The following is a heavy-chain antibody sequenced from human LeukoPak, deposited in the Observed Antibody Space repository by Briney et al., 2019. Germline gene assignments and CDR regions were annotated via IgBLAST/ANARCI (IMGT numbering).Heavy chain of an antibody. CDR3: AKEKFAAFDY. CDR2: ISGSGGST. D-gene: IGHD3-16*01. J-gene: IGHJ4*02. Sequence: PGGSLRLSCAASGFTFSDYYMSWIRQAPGKGLEWVSAISGSGGSTYYADSVKGRFTISRDNSKNTLYLQMNSLRAEDTAVYYCAKEKFAAFDYWGQGTLVTVSS. V-gene: IGHV3-23*01. CDR1: GFTFSDYY.